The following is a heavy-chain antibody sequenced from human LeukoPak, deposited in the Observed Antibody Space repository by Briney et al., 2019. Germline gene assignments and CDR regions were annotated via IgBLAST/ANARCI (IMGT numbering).Heavy chain of an antibody. J-gene: IGHJ4*02. V-gene: IGHV4-59*08. Sequence: SETLSLTCTGSGGSISSYNWSWIRQPPGKELEWIGYIYYSGSTNYNPSLKSRVTITETTSKNQFSLKLSSVTAADTAVYYCARLNYDYVWGSYKPHYTFDYWGQGTLVTVSS. CDR3: ARLNYDYVWGSYKPHYTFDY. D-gene: IGHD3-16*01. CDR2: IYYSGST. CDR1: GGSISSYN.